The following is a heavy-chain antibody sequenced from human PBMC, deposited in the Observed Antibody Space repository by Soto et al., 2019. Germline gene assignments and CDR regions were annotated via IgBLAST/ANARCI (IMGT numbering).Heavy chain of an antibody. Sequence: QVQLVQSGAEVKKPGSSVKVYCKASGGTFSSYTISWVRQAPGQGLEWMGRIIPILGIANYAQKFQGRVTITADKSTSTAYMELSSLRSEDTAVYYCARSTVRGDWFDPWGQGTLVTVSS. CDR3: ARSTVRGDWFDP. V-gene: IGHV1-69*02. CDR2: IIPILGIA. J-gene: IGHJ5*02. D-gene: IGHD4-4*01. CDR1: GGTFSSYT.